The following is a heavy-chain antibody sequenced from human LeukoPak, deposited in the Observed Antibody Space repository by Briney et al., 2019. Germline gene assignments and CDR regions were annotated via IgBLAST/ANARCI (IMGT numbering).Heavy chain of an antibody. D-gene: IGHD3-22*01. CDR1: GGFNTHYY. CDR2: FYYSGST. CDR3: ARGQWLPVFDF. V-gene: IGHV4-59*01. Sequence: PSETLSLTCSVSGGFNTHYYWSWIRQPPGKGLEWIGYFYYSGSTNYNPSLKSRVTISVDTSKNHFSLKLSSVTAADTAVYYCARGQWLPVFDFWGQGTLVTVSS. J-gene: IGHJ4*02.